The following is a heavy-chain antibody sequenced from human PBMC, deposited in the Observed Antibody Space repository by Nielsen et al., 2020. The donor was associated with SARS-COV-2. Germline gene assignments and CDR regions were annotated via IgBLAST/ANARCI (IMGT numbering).Heavy chain of an antibody. V-gene: IGHV3-30*18. CDR2: ISYDGSNK. Sequence: GESLKISCAASGFTFSSYGMHWVRQAPGKGLEWVAAISYDGSNKYYADSVKGRFTISRDNSKNTLYLQMNSLRAEDTAVYYCAKDRPYGMDVWGQGTTVTVSS. CDR3: AKDRPYGMDV. CDR1: GFTFSSYG. J-gene: IGHJ6*02.